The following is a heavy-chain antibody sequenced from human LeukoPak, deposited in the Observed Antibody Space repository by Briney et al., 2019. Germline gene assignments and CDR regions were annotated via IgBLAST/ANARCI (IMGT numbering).Heavy chain of an antibody. V-gene: IGHV3-11*01. CDR1: GFTFSDYY. CDR2: ISSSGSTI. J-gene: IGHJ4*02. CDR3: ARDRLRIFGVVTYMFDY. D-gene: IGHD3-3*01. Sequence: GGSLRLSCAASGFTFSDYYMSWIRQAPGKGLEWVSYISSSGSTIYYADSVKGRFTISRDNAKNSLYLQMNSLRAEDTAVYYCARDRLRIFGVVTYMFDYWGQGTVVTVSS.